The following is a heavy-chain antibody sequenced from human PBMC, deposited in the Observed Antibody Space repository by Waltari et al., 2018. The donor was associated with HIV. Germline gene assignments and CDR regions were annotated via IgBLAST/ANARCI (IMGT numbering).Heavy chain of an antibody. Sequence: QVQLQQWGAGLLKPSETLSLTCAVHGDHFFGQYWSWIRQPPGKGLEWIGEISTSGSAPYNPSLESRVTISLDTSKKQISLNLRSVTAADTAVYYCAGPYSSSPDYYFGMDVWGQGTSVTVSS. CDR2: ISTSGSA. D-gene: IGHD6-6*01. CDR1: GDHFFGQY. V-gene: IGHV4-34*01. CDR3: AGPYSSSPDYYFGMDV. J-gene: IGHJ6*02.